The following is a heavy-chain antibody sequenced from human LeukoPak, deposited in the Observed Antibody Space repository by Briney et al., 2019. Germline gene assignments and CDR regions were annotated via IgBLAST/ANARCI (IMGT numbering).Heavy chain of an antibody. CDR2: FYHSGST. D-gene: IGHD5-12*01. V-gene: IGHV4-4*02. J-gene: IGHJ6*04. CDR3: ARDRVVATIDEIDYYYYYGMDV. CDR1: GGSPSSSNW. Sequence: PSGTPSLTCAVPGGSPSSSNWWSWVRQPPGKGREWIGEFYHSGSTNYNPSLKSRVTISVDKSKNQFSLKLSSVTAADTAVYYCARDRVVATIDEIDYYYYYGMDVWGKGTTVTVSS.